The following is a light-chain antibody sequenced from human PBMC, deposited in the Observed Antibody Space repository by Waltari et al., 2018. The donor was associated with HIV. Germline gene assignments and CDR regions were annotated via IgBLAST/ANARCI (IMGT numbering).Light chain of an antibody. CDR3: CSYVGTNTF. CDR2: EVT. J-gene: IGLJ1*01. CDR1: STDVGTYNL. Sequence: QSALTQPASVSGSPGQSITLSCTGTSTDVGTYNLVSWYQQHPGKAPKLIIYEVTKRPSWVSNLFSGSKAGNTASLTISGLQADDEADYYCCSYVGTNTFFGTGTKVTVL. V-gene: IGLV2-23*02.